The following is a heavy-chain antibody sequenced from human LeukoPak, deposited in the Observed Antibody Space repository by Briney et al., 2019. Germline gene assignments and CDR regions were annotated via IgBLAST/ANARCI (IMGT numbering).Heavy chain of an antibody. V-gene: IGHV1-8*01. D-gene: IGHD6-19*01. CDR1: GYTFTSYD. CDR2: MNPNSGNT. J-gene: IGHJ6*03. Sequence: ASMKVSCRASGYTFTSYDIDWVRQATGQGLEWMGWMNPNSGNTGYAQKFQGRVTMTRNTSISTAYMELSSLRSEDTAVYYCARARRAIAVAGTDHYYYYMDVWGKGTTVTVSS. CDR3: ARARRAIAVAGTDHYYYYMDV.